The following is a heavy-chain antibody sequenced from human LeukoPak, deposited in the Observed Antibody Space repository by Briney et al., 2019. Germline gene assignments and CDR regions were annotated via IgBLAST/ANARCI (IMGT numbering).Heavy chain of an antibody. D-gene: IGHD6-19*01. J-gene: IGHJ5*02. V-gene: IGHV4-34*01. CDR2: INHSGST. CDR3: ARVWPYSSGWYGYNWFDP. CDR1: GGSFSGYY. Sequence: GSLRLSCAVYGGSFSGYYWSWIRQPPGKGLEWIGEINHSGSTNYNPSLKSRVTISVDTSKNQFSLKLSSVTAADTAVYYCARVWPYSSGWYGYNWFDPWGQGTLVTVSS.